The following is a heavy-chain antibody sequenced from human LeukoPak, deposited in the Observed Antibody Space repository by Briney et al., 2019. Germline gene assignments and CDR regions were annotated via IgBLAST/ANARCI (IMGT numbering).Heavy chain of an antibody. CDR3: ARVRRERYQLLPYGMDV. Sequence: GESLKISCKGSGYSFTSYWIGWVRQMPGKGLEWMGIIYPGDSDTRYSPSFQGQVTISADKSISTAYLQWSSLKASDTAMYYCARVRRERYQLLPYGMDVWGKGTTVTVSS. CDR2: IYPGDSDT. V-gene: IGHV5-51*01. J-gene: IGHJ6*04. CDR1: GYSFTSYW. D-gene: IGHD2-2*01.